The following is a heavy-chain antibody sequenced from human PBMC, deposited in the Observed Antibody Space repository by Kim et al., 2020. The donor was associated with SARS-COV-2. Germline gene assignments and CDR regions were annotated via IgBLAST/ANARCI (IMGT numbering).Heavy chain of an antibody. J-gene: IGHJ5*02. CDR3: ARAACSGGSCLGS. D-gene: IGHD2-15*01. V-gene: IGHV4-61*01. CDR2: IYYSGST. Sequence: SETLSLTCTVSGGSVSSGSYYWSWIRQPPGKGLEWIGYIYYSGSTNYNPSLKSRVTISVDTSKNQFSLKLSSVTAADTAVYYCARAACSGGSCLGSWGQG. CDR1: GGSVSSGSYY.